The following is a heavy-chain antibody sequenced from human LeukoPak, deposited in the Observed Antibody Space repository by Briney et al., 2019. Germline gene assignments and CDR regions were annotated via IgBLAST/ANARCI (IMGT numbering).Heavy chain of an antibody. Sequence: ASVKVSCKASGYTFTGYYMHWVRQAPGQGLEWTGWINPNSGGTNYAQKFQGRVTMTRDTSISTAYMELSRLRSDDTAVYYCARGKMRGYIVVVVAATPGGGMDVWGQGTTVTVSS. CDR2: INPNSGGT. CDR3: ARGKMRGYIVVVVAATPGGGMDV. V-gene: IGHV1-2*02. J-gene: IGHJ6*02. CDR1: GYTFTGYY. D-gene: IGHD2-15*01.